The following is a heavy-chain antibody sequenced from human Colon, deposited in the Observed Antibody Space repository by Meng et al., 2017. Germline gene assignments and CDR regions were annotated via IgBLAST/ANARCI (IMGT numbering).Heavy chain of an antibody. CDR1: GFTFSDYF. V-gene: IGHV3-11*01. Sequence: GGSLGLSCAASGFTFSDYFMSWVRQAPGKGLEWIAYISGHSNTIYYADSVRGRVSISRDNAKNSMYLQMYSLGAEDTAVYYCARDVRFSRVGLDVWGQGTTVTVSS. CDR3: ARDVRFSRVGLDV. J-gene: IGHJ6*02. D-gene: IGHD3-10*02. CDR2: ISGHSNTI.